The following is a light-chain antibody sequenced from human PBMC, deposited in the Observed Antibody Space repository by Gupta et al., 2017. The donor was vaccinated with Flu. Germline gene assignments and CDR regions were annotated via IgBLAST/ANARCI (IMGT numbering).Light chain of an antibody. CDR1: QSVLYTSNNKNN. CDR3: QQYHSPPLT. V-gene: IGKV4-1*01. Sequence: DIVMTQSPDSLAVSLGEGATINCKSSQSVLYTSNNKNNLAWYQQKPGQPPKLLIYWASSREAGVPDRFSDSGSGTDFTLTISSLQAEDVAVYYCQQYHSPPLTFGGGTKVVI. CDR2: WAS. J-gene: IGKJ4*01.